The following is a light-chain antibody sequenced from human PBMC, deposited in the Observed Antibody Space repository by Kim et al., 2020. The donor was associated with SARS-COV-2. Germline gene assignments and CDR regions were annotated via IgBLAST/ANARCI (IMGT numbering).Light chain of an antibody. J-gene: IGLJ3*02. Sequence: GKTVTIPCTGSSGSIASNYVQWYQQRPGSAPTTVIYEDNQRPSGVPDRFSGSIDSSSNSASLTISGLKTEDEADYYCQSYDSSNQVFGGGTKLTVL. CDR2: EDN. V-gene: IGLV6-57*02. CDR1: SGSIASNY. CDR3: QSYDSSNQV.